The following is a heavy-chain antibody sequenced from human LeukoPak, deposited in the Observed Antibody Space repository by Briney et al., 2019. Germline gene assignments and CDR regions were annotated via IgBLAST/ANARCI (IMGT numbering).Heavy chain of an antibody. J-gene: IGHJ5*02. CDR3: ARLNKPGWFDP. CDR2: IYYSGST. CDR1: GGSISNKY. D-gene: IGHD1-14*01. Sequence: SETLSLTCTVSGGSISNKYWSWIRQPPGKGLEWIGYIYYSGSTNYNPSLKSRLTISVDTSKNQFSLKLTSVTAADTAVYYCARLNKPGWFDPWGQGTLVTVSS. V-gene: IGHV4-59*08.